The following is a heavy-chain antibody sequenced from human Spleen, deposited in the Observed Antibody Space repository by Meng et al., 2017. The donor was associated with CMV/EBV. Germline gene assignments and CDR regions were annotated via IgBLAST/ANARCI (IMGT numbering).Heavy chain of an antibody. CDR2: ISDYHGSNK. V-gene: IGHV3-30*04. Sequence: SGFTFRSYNMQWVRQAPGKGLEWVAVISDYHGSNKYYADSVKGRFTISRDNTKNTLYLQMNSLRAEDTAVYYCARGIWFGELSGDYWGQGALVTVSS. CDR3: ARGIWFGELSGDY. CDR1: GFTFRSYN. J-gene: IGHJ4*02. D-gene: IGHD3-10*01.